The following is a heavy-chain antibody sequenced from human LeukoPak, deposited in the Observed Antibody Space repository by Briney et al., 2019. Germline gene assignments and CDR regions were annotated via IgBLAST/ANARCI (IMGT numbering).Heavy chain of an antibody. J-gene: IGHJ5*02. CDR2: ISGSGGST. CDR3: AKNNGWLFYNRFDP. D-gene: IGHD3-9*01. V-gene: IGHV3-23*01. CDR1: GFTFSSYA. Sequence: TGGSLRLSCAASGFTFSSYAMSWVRQAPGKGLEWVSAISGSGGSTYYADSVKGRFTISRDNSKNTLYLQMNSLRAEDTAVYYCAKNNGWLFYNRFDPWGQGTLVTVSS.